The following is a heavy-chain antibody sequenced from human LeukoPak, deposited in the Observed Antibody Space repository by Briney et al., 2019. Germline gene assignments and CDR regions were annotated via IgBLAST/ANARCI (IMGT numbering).Heavy chain of an antibody. CDR2: ISANNAET. D-gene: IGHD1-14*01. CDR3: ARFLPTAHQVFSLDY. CDR1: GYTFTNYG. J-gene: IGHJ4*02. Sequence: ASVKVSCKASGYTFTNYGISCVPQAPGQGLEWMSWISANNAETRYAQNFQGRVTMTTDTSTTRAYMELSSLRAADTAAHDCARFLPTAHQVFSLDYWGQGTKVTVSS. V-gene: IGHV1-18*04.